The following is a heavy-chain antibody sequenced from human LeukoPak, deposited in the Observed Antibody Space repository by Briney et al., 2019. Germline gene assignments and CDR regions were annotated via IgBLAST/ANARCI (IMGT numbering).Heavy chain of an antibody. CDR1: GVSFSGYY. D-gene: IGHD3-16*02. V-gene: IGHV4-34*01. J-gene: IGHJ4*02. CDR3: ARPGPAYYYDYVWGSYPRFDY. Sequence: SETLSLTCAVYGVSFSGYYWSWVRQPPGKGLEWIGEINHSGSTNYNPSLKSRFTIPVHTPKHHFSLNLTSVTSADTPVYYCARPGPAYYYDYVWGSYPRFDYWGQGTLVTVSS. CDR2: INHSGST.